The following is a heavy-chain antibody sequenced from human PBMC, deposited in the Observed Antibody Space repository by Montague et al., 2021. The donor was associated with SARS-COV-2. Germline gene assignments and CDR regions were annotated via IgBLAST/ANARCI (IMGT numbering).Heavy chain of an antibody. V-gene: IGHV3-7*01. D-gene: IGHD5-18*01. J-gene: IGHJ6*02. CDR1: GFTFRNHW. Sequence: SLRLSCAASGFTFRNHWMSWVRQAPGKGLEWVANINQDTNGKNYXDSVKGRFTISRDNAENPLYLQMNSLRAEDTAIYYCARTGYGYHGMDVWGQGTTVTVS. CDR2: INQDTNGK. CDR3: ARTGYGYHGMDV.